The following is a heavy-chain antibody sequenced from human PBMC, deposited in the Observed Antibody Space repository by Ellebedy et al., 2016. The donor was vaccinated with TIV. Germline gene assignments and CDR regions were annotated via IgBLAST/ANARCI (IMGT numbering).Heavy chain of an antibody. J-gene: IGHJ4*02. CDR1: GYTFTGYY. V-gene: IGHV1-2*02. D-gene: IGHD3-22*01. CDR3: VRDLTNYGSSSY. CDR2: INQNSGDT. Sequence: AASVKVSCKASGYTFTGYYIHWVRQAPGQGLEWVAWINQNSGDTDYAQNLQGRVTVTGDTSISTAYMELSRLISDDTSVYYCVRDLTNYGSSSYWGQGTLVTVSS.